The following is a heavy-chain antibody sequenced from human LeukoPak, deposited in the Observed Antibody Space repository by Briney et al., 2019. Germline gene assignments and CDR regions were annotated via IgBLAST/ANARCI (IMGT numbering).Heavy chain of an antibody. J-gene: IGHJ4*02. Sequence: GGSLRLSCAVTGFTLSSYGMSWVRQAPGKGLEWVSGINWNGGTTGYADSVRGRFTISRDNAKNSLYLQMNSLRAEDTALYYCARYMWDGDSPFDNWGQGTLVTVSS. CDR1: GFTLSSYG. CDR2: INWNGGTT. V-gene: IGHV3-20*04. CDR3: ARYMWDGDSPFDN. D-gene: IGHD4-17*01.